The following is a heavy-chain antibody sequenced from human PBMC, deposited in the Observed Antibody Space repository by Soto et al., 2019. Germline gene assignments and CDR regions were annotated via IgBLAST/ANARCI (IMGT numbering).Heavy chain of an antibody. D-gene: IGHD1-26*01. CDR1: GFTVSSNY. CDR3: ARISGSYYYYYGMDV. Sequence: LGGSLRLSCAASGFTVSSNYMSWVRQAPGKGLEWVSVIYSGGSTYYADSVKGRFTISRDNSKNTLYLQMNSLRAEDTAVYYCARISGSYYYYYGMDVWGQGTTVTVSS. J-gene: IGHJ6*02. V-gene: IGHV3-53*01. CDR2: IYSGGST.